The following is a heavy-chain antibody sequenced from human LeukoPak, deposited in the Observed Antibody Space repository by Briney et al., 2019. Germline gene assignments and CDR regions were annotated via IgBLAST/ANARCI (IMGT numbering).Heavy chain of an antibody. CDR3: ARGDWRYGDFDS. D-gene: IGHD3-9*01. Sequence: SETLSLTCTVSGGSINNNLYYWGWVRQSPGKGLEWIGSIYYIGNTFYNASLRSRVSVSVHTSDNQFSLKLRSMTAADTAIYYCARGDWRYGDFDSWGRGTLVTVSS. CDR2: IYYIGNT. J-gene: IGHJ4*02. CDR1: GGSINNNLYY. V-gene: IGHV4-39*07.